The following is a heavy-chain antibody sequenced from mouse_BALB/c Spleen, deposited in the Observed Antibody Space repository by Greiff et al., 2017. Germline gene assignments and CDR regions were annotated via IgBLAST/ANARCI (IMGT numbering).Heavy chain of an antibody. Sequence: VQLKESGPELVKPGASVKVSCKASGYSFTDYNMYWVKQSHGQSLEWIGYIDPYNGGTSYNQKFKGKATLTVDKSSSTAYMQLSSLTSEDTAVYYCARGGITMPFAYWGQGTLVTVSA. CDR3: ARGGITMPFAY. CDR2: IDPYNGGT. D-gene: IGHD1-1*02. J-gene: IGHJ3*01. V-gene: IGHV1S135*01. CDR1: GYSFTDYN.